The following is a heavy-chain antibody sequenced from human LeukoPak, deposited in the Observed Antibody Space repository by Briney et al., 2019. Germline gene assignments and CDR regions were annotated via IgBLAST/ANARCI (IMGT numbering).Heavy chain of an antibody. CDR2: IYTSGST. CDR1: GGSISSGSYY. V-gene: IGHV4-61*02. D-gene: IGHD6-6*01. CDR3: ATEYSSSFWWFDP. J-gene: IGHJ5*02. Sequence: KASETLSLTCTVSGGSISSGSYYWSWIRQPAGKGLEWIGRIYTSGSTNYNPSLKSRVTISVDTSKNQFSLKLSSVTAADTAVYYCATEYSSSFWWFDPWGQGTLVTVSS.